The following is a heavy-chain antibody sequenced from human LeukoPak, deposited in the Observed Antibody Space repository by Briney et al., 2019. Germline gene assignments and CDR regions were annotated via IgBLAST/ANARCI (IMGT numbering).Heavy chain of an antibody. J-gene: IGHJ5*02. CDR2: ISAYNGNT. D-gene: IGHD2-15*01. Sequence: ASVKVSCKASGYTFTGYYMHWVRQAPGQGLEWMGWISAYNGNTNYAQKLQGRVTMTTDTSTSTAYMELRSLRSDDTAVYYCARGGRYCSGGSCYSDPWGQGTLVTVSS. V-gene: IGHV1-18*04. CDR1: GYTFTGYY. CDR3: ARGGRYCSGGSCYSDP.